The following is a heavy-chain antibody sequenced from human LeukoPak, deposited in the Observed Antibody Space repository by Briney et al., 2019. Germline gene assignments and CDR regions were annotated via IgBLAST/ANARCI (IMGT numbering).Heavy chain of an antibody. CDR3: ARDYRRVAAPYYFDS. J-gene: IGHJ4*02. CDR1: GYTFTNYD. Sequence: ASVKVSCKASGYTFTNYDISWVRQAPGQGNELMGCISAYDGSTNYAQKLQGRGTMTTDTSTSTAYMELRSLRSDHAAVYFCARDYRRVAAPYYFDSWGQGTLVTVSS. CDR2: ISAYDGST. V-gene: IGHV1-18*01. D-gene: IGHD6-6*01.